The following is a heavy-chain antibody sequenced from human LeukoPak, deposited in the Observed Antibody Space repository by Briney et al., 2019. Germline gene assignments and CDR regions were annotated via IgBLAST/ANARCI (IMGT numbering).Heavy chain of an antibody. Sequence: PGGSLRLSCAASGVTFSSYSMNWVRQPPGEGLQWIGSIYYSGNTYYNSSLKSRVTISVDTSTSQFSLRLSSVTAADTAVYYCARQPALSHSHFDYWGQGTLVTVSS. CDR1: GVTFSSYSMN. CDR2: IYYSGNT. V-gene: IGHV4-39*01. CDR3: ARQPALSHSHFDY. J-gene: IGHJ4*02.